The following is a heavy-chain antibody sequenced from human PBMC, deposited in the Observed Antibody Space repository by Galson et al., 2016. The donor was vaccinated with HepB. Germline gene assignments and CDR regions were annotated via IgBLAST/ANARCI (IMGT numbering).Heavy chain of an antibody. Sequence: SETLSLTCGVYSGSFSYYYWSWIRQPPGKGLEWIGEINHSGSTNFNPSLKSRVTISVDTSKNQFSLNLSSVTAADTAMYYCTRGRAPSYHYDRSDLSPPADYWGQGTLVTVSS. D-gene: IGHD3-22*01. V-gene: IGHV4-34*01. CDR3: TRGRAPSYHYDRSDLSPPADY. CDR1: SGSFSYYY. CDR2: INHSGST. J-gene: IGHJ4*02.